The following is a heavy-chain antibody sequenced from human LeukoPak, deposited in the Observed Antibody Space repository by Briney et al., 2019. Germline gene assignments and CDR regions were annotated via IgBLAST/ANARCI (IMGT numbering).Heavy chain of an antibody. Sequence: SETLSLTCAVSGGSFSGYYWSWIRQPPGKGLEWIGEINHSGSTNYNPSLKSRVTISVDTSKNQFSLKLSSVTAADTAVYYCARRGVRSYVYNWFDPWGQGTLVTVSS. V-gene: IGHV4-34*01. CDR2: INHSGST. J-gene: IGHJ5*02. CDR1: GGSFSGYY. D-gene: IGHD1-26*01. CDR3: ARRGVRSYVYNWFDP.